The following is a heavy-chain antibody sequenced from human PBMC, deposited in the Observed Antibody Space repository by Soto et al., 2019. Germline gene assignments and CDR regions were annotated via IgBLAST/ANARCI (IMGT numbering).Heavy chain of an antibody. CDR1: GFTFSSYG. Sequence: GGSLRLSCAASGFTFSSYGVHWVRQAPGKGLEWVAVISYDGSNKYYADSVKGRFTISRDNSKNTLYLQMSSLRSEDTAVYYCARDRSYNRGLYGMDVWGQGTTVTVSS. V-gene: IGHV3-30*03. D-gene: IGHD1-1*01. J-gene: IGHJ6*02. CDR3: ARDRSYNRGLYGMDV. CDR2: ISYDGSNK.